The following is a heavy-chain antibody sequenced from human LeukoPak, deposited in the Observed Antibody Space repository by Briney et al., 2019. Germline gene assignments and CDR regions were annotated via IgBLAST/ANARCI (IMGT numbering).Heavy chain of an antibody. D-gene: IGHD5-12*01. J-gene: IGHJ4*02. V-gene: IGHV3-23*01. CDR1: GFTSTNYA. Sequence: GGSLRLSCAASGFTSTNYAMNWVRQAPGKGLEWVSVLIGSSGSTDYADSVKGRFTISRDNSKNTVFLQMNSLRAEDTAIYYCAKGAFDYIEIGYFDSWGQGTLVTVSS. CDR3: AKGAFDYIEIGYFDS. CDR2: LIGSSGST.